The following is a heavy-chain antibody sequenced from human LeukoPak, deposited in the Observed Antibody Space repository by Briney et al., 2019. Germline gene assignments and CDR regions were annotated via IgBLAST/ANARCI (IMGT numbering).Heavy chain of an antibody. CDR1: GGSTSSGDYY. D-gene: IGHD3/OR15-3a*01. CDR3: ARVLAIFGLDTTDFYMDV. V-gene: IGHV4-61*08. J-gene: IGHJ6*03. Sequence: SETLSLTCTVSGGSTSSGDYYWSWIRQPPGKGLEWIGYTSGSISDNPSLKSRVAVSVDPSQNQVSLSLTSVTAADTAVYYCARVLAIFGLDTTDFYMDVWGKGTTVTVSS. CDR2: TSGSI.